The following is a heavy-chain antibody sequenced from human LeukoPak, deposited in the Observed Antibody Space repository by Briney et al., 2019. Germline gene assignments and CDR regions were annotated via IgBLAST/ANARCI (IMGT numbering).Heavy chain of an antibody. V-gene: IGHV3-21*01. D-gene: IGHD2-21*02. Sequence: GGSLRLSCAASGFTFSSYSMTWVRQAPGKGLEWVSSISSSSTYIYYTDSVKGRFTISRDNAKNSLYLQMNSLRAEDTAIYYCARDAGEVTHYYFDYWGQGTLVTVSS. CDR1: GFTFSSYS. CDR3: ARDAGEVTHYYFDY. CDR2: ISSSSTYI. J-gene: IGHJ4*02.